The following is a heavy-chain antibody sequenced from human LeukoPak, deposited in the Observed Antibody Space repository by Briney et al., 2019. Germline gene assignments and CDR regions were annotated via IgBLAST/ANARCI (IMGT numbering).Heavy chain of an antibody. V-gene: IGHV3-7*01. CDR2: IMQDGSEI. CDR1: GFTFSSYW. Sequence: GGSLRLSCSASGFTFSSYWMSCVRQAPGKAPEWVANIMQDGSEIYYVDSVKGRFTISRDNAKNSLHLQMNSLRAEDTAVYYCARVLMTPHFDYWGQGTLVTVSS. CDR3: ARVLMTPHFDY. D-gene: IGHD3-16*01. J-gene: IGHJ4*02.